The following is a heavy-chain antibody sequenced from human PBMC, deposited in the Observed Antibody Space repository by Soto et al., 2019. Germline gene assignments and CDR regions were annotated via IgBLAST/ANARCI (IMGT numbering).Heavy chain of an antibody. V-gene: IGHV3-23*01. Sequence: VGPLRLSCAASGFTFSSYAMSWVRQAPGKGLEWVSAISGSGGSTYYADSVKGRFTISRDNSKNTLYLQMNSLRAEDTAVYYCAKDSTPAYDYGDYYFDYWGQGTLVTVSS. D-gene: IGHD4-17*01. CDR1: GFTFSSYA. J-gene: IGHJ4*02. CDR3: AKDSTPAYDYGDYYFDY. CDR2: ISGSGGST.